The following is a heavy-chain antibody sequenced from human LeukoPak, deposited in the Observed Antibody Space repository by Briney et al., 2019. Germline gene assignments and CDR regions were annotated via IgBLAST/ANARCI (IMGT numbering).Heavy chain of an antibody. CDR1: GFTFDDYG. V-gene: IGHV3-21*01. J-gene: IGHJ3*02. CDR2: ISRRDDYI. Sequence: GGSLRLSCAASGFTFDDYGMHWVRQAPGKGLGWLSAISRRDDYIYYAASVRGRFTISRDNARNSLFLQMNSLRVDDTAVYFCARDLSFGAPVAFDIWGQGTMVTVAS. D-gene: IGHD3-10*01. CDR3: ARDLSFGAPVAFDI.